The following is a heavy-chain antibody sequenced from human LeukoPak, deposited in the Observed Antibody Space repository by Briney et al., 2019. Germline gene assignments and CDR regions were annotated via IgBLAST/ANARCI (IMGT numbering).Heavy chain of an antibody. V-gene: IGHV4-4*07. CDR3: ARGYYDRGGDWFDP. J-gene: IGHJ5*02. D-gene: IGHD3-22*01. CDR2: IYTSGST. Sequence: SETLSPTCTVSGGSISSYYWSWIRQPAGKGLEWIGRIYTSGSTNYNPSLKSRVTMSVDTSKNQFSLKLSSVTAADTAVYYCARGYYDRGGDWFDPWGQGTLVTVSS. CDR1: GGSISSYY.